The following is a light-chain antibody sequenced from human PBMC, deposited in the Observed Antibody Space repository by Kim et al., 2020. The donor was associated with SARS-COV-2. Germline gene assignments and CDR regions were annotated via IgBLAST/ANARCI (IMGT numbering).Light chain of an antibody. V-gene: IGKV3-15*01. CDR1: QSVSSN. CDR2: GAS. CDR3: QQYNNWPPWT. J-gene: IGKJ1*01. Sequence: EIVMTQSPATLSVSPGERATLSCRASQSVSSNLAWYQQKRGQAPRLLIYGASTRATGIPARFSGSGSGTEFTLTISSLQSEDFAVYHCQQYNNWPPWTFGQGTKVDIK.